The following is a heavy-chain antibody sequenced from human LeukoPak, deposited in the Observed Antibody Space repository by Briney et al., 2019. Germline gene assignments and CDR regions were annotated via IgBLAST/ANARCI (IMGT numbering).Heavy chain of an antibody. V-gene: IGHV3-33*06. J-gene: IGHJ4*02. CDR2: IWYDGSNK. CDR3: AKDSGGNYDSSGYVDY. D-gene: IGHD3-22*01. CDR1: GFTFSSYG. Sequence: GRSLRLSCAASGFTFSSYGMHWVRQAPGKGLEWVAVIWYDGSNKYYADSVKGRFTISRDNSKNTLYLQMNSLRAEDTAVYYCAKDSGGNYDSSGYVDYWGQGTLVTVSS.